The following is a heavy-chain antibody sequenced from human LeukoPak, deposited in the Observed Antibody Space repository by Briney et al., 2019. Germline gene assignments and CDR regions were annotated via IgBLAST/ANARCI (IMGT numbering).Heavy chain of an antibody. CDR1: GGSISSSSYY. J-gene: IGHJ4*02. V-gene: IGHV4-39*01. D-gene: IGHD3-3*01. Sequence: PSETLSLTCTVSGGSISSSSYYWGWIRQPPGKGLEWIGSIYYSGSTYYNPPLKSRVTISVDTSKNQFSLKLSSVTAADTAVYYCARTDYDFWSGSPYYFDYWGQGTLVTVSS. CDR2: IYYSGST. CDR3: ARTDYDFWSGSPYYFDY.